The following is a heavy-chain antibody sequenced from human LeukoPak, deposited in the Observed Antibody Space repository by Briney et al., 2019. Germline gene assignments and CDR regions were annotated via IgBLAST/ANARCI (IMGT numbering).Heavy chain of an antibody. J-gene: IGHJ4*02. CDR3: AKNRGGSYYSGSDY. CDR2: VRGSDAGT. D-gene: IGHD1-26*01. V-gene: IGHV3-23*01. Sequence: GWSLRLSCAASGFTFSSYAMNWVRQAPGKGLEWVSAVRGSDAGTSYADSVKGRFTISRDNSKNTLYLQMNSLRAEDTAVYYCAKNRGGSYYSGSDYWGQGTLVTVSS. CDR1: GFTFSSYA.